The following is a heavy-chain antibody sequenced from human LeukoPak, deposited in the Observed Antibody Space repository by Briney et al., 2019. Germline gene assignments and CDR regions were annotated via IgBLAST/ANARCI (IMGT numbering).Heavy chain of an antibody. V-gene: IGHV1-69*13. CDR1: GGTFSSYA. D-gene: IGHD2-15*01. CDR2: IIPIFGTA. CDR3: ARAYCSGGSCYYFDY. Sequence: ASVKVSSTASGGTFSSYAISWVRQAPGQGLEWMGGIIPIFGTANYAQKFQGRVTITADESTSTAYMELSSLRSEDTAVYYCARAYCSGGSCYYFDYWGQGTLVTVSS. J-gene: IGHJ4*02.